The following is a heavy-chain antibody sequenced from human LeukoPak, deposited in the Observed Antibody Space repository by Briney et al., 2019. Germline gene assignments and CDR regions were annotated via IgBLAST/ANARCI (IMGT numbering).Heavy chain of an antibody. CDR2: FDPEDGET. Sequence: ASVKVSCKVSGYTLTELSMHWVRQAPGKGLEWMGGFDPEDGETIYAQKFQGRVTMTEDTSTDTAYMELSSLRSEDTAVYYCATSPLGYCSSTSCRGPYYYYMDVWGKGTTVTVSS. CDR3: ATSPLGYCSSTSCRGPYYYYMDV. CDR1: GYTLTELS. J-gene: IGHJ6*03. V-gene: IGHV1-24*01. D-gene: IGHD2-2*01.